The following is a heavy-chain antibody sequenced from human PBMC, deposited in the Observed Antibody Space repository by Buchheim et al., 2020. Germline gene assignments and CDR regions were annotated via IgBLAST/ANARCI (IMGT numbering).Heavy chain of an antibody. CDR1: GGSMSSYY. Sequence: QVQVQESGPGLVKPSETLSLTCTVSGGSMSSYYWSWIRQPPGKGLEWIGYFYYSGSTNYNPSLKSRVTISGDTSKNHFPLEVRSVTAADTAVYFCARGSYSGSYYFDYWGQGTL. D-gene: IGHD1-26*01. CDR3: ARGSYSGSYYFDY. J-gene: IGHJ4*02. CDR2: FYYSGST. V-gene: IGHV4-59*01.